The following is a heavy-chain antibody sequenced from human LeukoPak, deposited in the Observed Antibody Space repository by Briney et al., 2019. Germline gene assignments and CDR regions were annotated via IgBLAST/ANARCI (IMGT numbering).Heavy chain of an antibody. CDR3: ARGWVPSDITMN. D-gene: IGHD3-22*01. V-gene: IGHV3-74*01. CDR2: INSDGSST. J-gene: IGHJ3*01. CDR1: GFIFSTYW. Sequence: AGSRRPSCAASGFIFSTYWMHWVRQAPGKGLVWVSRINSDGSSTEYADSVKGRFTISRDNAKNTLYLQMNSLRAEDTAVYYCARGWVPSDITMNWGQGPLVTLSS.